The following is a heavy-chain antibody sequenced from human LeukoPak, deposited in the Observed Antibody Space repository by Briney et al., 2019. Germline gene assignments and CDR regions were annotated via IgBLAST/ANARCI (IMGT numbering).Heavy chain of an antibody. CDR2: INPSGGST. Sequence: ASVKVSCKASGYTFTTYYIHWVRQAPGQGLEWMGIINPSGGSTSYAQKFQGRVTMTRDTSTSTVYMELNSLRSEDTAVYYCARALKDSSGYYYPFDFWGQGTLVTVSS. V-gene: IGHV1-46*01. J-gene: IGHJ4*02. D-gene: IGHD3-22*01. CDR1: GYTFTTYY. CDR3: ARALKDSSGYYYPFDF.